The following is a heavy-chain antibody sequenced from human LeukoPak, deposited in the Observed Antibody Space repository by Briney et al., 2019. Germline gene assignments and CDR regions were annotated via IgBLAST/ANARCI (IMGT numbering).Heavy chain of an antibody. CDR2: IIPIFGTA. CDR1: GGTFSSYA. CDR3: ARVKFYNWNLNYYYYYMDV. D-gene: IGHD1-7*01. V-gene: IGHV1-69*05. J-gene: IGHJ6*03. Sequence: SVKVSCKASGGTFSSYAISWLRQAPGQGLEWMGGIIPIFGTANYAQKLQGRVTMTTDTSTSTAYMELRSLRSDDTAVYYCARVKFYNWNLNYYYYYMDVWGKGTTVTVSS.